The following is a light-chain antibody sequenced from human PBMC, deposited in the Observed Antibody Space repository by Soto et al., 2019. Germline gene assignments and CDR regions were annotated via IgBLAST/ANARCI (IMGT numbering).Light chain of an antibody. J-gene: IGLJ3*02. CDR1: SSNIGNNY. CDR2: ENN. CDR3: GTWDSSLSAHWV. V-gene: IGLV1-51*02. Sequence: QSVLTQPPSVSAAPGQKGTISCSGSSSNIGNNYVSWYQQLPGTAPKLLIYENNKRPSGIPDRFSGSKSGTSATLGITGLQTGDEADYYCGTWDSSLSAHWVFGGGTKVTVL.